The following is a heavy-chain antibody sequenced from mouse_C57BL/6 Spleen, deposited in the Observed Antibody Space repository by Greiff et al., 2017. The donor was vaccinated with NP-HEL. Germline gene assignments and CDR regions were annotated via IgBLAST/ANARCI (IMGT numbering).Heavy chain of an antibody. J-gene: IGHJ3*01. CDR2: INPSNGGT. CDR3: ARETYDYEAWFAY. D-gene: IGHD2-4*01. Sequence: QVQLQQPGTELVKPGASVKLSCKASGYPFTSYWMHWVKQRPGQGLEWIGNINPSNGGTNYNEKFKSKATLTVDKSSSTAYMQLSSLTSEDSAVYYCARETYDYEAWFAYWGQGTLVTVSA. CDR1: GYPFTSYW. V-gene: IGHV1-53*01.